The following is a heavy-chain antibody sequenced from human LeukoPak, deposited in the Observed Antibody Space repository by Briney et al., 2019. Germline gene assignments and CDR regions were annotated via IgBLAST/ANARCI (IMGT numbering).Heavy chain of an antibody. CDR3: AGEARALFDP. D-gene: IGHD1-26*01. Sequence: PGGSLRLSCEASGFTLSDYWMSWVRQAPGKGLEWVANIKQDGVDKYYVDSVKGRFTISRDNAKNSLFLQMNSLRAEDTAVYYCAGEARALFDPWGREPWSPSPQ. J-gene: IGHJ5*02. V-gene: IGHV3-7*01. CDR1: GFTLSDYW. CDR2: IKQDGVDK.